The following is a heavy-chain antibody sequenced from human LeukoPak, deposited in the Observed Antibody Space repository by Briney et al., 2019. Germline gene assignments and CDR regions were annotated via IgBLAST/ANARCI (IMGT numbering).Heavy chain of an antibody. CDR3: VRDIGSYPPEK. Sequence: RPGGSLRLSCATSGFAVSSTYMSWVRQAPGTGLEWVSLMYSHGLTSYGDSVRGRFTISRDTSKNTLHLQMNSLRAEDTAIYYCVRDIGSYPPEKWGQGTLVTVSS. V-gene: IGHV3-53*01. CDR2: MYSHGLT. D-gene: IGHD3-10*01. J-gene: IGHJ4*02. CDR1: GFAVSSTY.